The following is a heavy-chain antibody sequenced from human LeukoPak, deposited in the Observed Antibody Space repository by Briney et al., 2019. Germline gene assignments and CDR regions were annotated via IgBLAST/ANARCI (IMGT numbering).Heavy chain of an antibody. D-gene: IGHD6-19*01. CDR2: IFYSGST. CDR1: GGSISSSSFY. Sequence: PSETLSFTCTVSGGSISSSSFYWGWIRQPPGKGLEWIGTIFYSGSTYYNPSLRSRVTMSVDTSKNQFSLRLSSVTAADTAVYYCARQGYISGQGFRNNWFDPRGPGSLVTVSS. CDR3: ARQGYISGQGFRNNWFDP. J-gene: IGHJ5*02. V-gene: IGHV4-39*01.